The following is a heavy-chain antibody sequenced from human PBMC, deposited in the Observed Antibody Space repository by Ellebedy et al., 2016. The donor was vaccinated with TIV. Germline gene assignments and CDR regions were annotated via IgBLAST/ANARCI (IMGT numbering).Heavy chain of an antibody. CDR3: TTGVGSSDVDY. D-gene: IGHD1-26*01. V-gene: IGHV3-15*01. CDR1: GFTFSNSW. J-gene: IGHJ4*02. Sequence: GESLKISCAGSGFTFSNSWMGWVRQAPGKGLEWVGRIKRKIDGGVIDYAAPVQGRFTISRDDSKNSLYLQMNGLKTEDTAVYYCTTGVGSSDVDYWGQGTLVTVSS. CDR2: IKRKIDGGVI.